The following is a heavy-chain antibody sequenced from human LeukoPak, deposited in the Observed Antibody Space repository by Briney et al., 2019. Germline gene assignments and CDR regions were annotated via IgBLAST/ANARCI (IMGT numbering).Heavy chain of an antibody. Sequence: ASVKVSCKASGGTFGSYAISWVRQAPGQGLEWMGGIIPIFGTANYAQKFQGRVTITADESTSTAYMELSSLRSEDTAVYYCARVGLGYCSSTSCYFDYWGQGTLVTVSS. CDR2: IIPIFGTA. CDR3: ARVGLGYCSSTSCYFDY. D-gene: IGHD2-2*01. J-gene: IGHJ4*02. CDR1: GGTFGSYA. V-gene: IGHV1-69*13.